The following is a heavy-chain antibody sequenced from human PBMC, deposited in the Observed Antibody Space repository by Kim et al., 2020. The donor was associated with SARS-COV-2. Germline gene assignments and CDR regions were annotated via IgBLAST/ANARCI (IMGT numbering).Heavy chain of an antibody. D-gene: IGHD5-18*01. V-gene: IGHV3-30-3*01. Sequence: GGSLRLSCAASGFTFSSYAMHWVRQAPGKGLEWVAVISYDGSNKYYADSVKGRFTISRDNSKNTLYLQMNSLRAEDTAVYYCASDRVIQLWFGYYGRDVWGQGPRVTVS. CDR2: ISYDGSNK. CDR3: ASDRVIQLWFGYYGRDV. J-gene: IGHJ6*02. CDR1: GFTFSSYA.